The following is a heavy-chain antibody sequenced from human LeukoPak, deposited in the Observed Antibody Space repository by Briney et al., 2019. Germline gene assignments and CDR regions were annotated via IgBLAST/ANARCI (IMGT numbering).Heavy chain of an antibody. V-gene: IGHV4-28*05. J-gene: IGHJ3*02. Sequence: SETLSLTCAVSGYSISSPNWWGWVRQPPGKGLEWIGYIYYTGSIYYNPSLKSRVTMSVDTSKNQFSLKLSSVTAVDTAVYYCAKAYGRVANDAFDIWGQGTMVTVSS. CDR3: AKAYGRVANDAFDI. CDR1: GYSISSPNW. CDR2: IYYTGSI. D-gene: IGHD1-26*01.